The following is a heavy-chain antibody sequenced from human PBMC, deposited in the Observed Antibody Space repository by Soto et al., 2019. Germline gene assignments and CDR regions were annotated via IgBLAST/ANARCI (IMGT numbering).Heavy chain of an antibody. V-gene: IGHV3-23*01. D-gene: IGHD2-15*01. CDR2: VSSGGST. Sequence: GGSLRLSCAASGFTFTNYAMGWVRQAPGKGLEWVSVVSSGGSTYYADSVTGRFTVSRDNSKNTLSLQMNSLRAEDTAVYYCAKRRGAGGHFDYWGQGALVTVS. CDR3: AKRRGAGGHFDY. CDR1: GFTFTNYA. J-gene: IGHJ4*02.